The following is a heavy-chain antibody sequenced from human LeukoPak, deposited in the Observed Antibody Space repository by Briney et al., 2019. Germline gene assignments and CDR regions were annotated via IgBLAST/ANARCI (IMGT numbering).Heavy chain of an antibody. CDR3: AKEGGAAAGTGDFAY. J-gene: IGHJ4*02. D-gene: IGHD6-13*01. Sequence: GGSLRLSCAASGFTFSSYGMHWVRQAPGKGLEWVAFIRYDGSNKYYADSVKGRFTISRDNSKNTLYRQMNSLRAEDTAVYYCAKEGGAAAGTGDFAYWGQGTLVTVSS. CDR2: IRYDGSNK. V-gene: IGHV3-30*02. CDR1: GFTFSSYG.